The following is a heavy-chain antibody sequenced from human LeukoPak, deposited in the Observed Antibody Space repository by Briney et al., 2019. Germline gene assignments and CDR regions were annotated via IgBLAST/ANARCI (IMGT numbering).Heavy chain of an antibody. CDR3: ARDRIAVAGRDAFDI. CDR1: GFTFSSYS. J-gene: IGHJ3*02. V-gene: IGHV3-21*01. CDR2: ISSSSSYI. D-gene: IGHD6-19*01. Sequence: GGSLRLSCAASGFTFSSYSMNWVRQAPGKGLEWVSSISSSSSYIYYADSVKGRFTISRDNAKNSLYLQMNSLRAEDTAVYYCARDRIAVAGRDAFDIWAKGQWSPSLQ.